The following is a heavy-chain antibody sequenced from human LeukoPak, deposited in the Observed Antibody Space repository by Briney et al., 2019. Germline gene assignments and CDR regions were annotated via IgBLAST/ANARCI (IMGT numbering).Heavy chain of an antibody. CDR1: GGSISSYY. CDR2: IYHSGST. J-gene: IGHJ3*02. CDR3: ARDSVLTYYYGSGDAFDI. D-gene: IGHD3-10*01. V-gene: IGHV4-59*12. Sequence: SETLSLTCTVSGGSISSYYWSWSRQPPGKGLEWIGYIYHSGSTYYNPSLKSRVTISVDTSKNQFSLKLSSVTAADTAVYYCARDSVLTYYYGSGDAFDIWGQGTMVTVSS.